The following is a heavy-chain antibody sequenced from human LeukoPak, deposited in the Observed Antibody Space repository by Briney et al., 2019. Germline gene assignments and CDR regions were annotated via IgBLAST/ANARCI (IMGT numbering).Heavy chain of an antibody. CDR3: ARESSGCPDY. CDR2: ISSSSSTI. D-gene: IGHD6-19*01. CDR1: GFTFSNYA. Sequence: GGSLRLSCAASGFTFSNYAMNWVRQAPGKGLEWVSYISSSSSTIYYADSVKGRFTISRDNAKNSLYLQMNSLRAEDTAVYYCARESSGCPDYWGQGTLVTVSS. V-gene: IGHV3-48*01. J-gene: IGHJ4*02.